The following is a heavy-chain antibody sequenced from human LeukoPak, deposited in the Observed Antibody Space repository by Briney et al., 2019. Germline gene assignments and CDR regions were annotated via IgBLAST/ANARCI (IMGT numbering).Heavy chain of an antibody. V-gene: IGHV3-66*01. CDR2: IEGNGNT. D-gene: IGHD5/OR15-5a*01. Sequence: GGSLRLSCAASGFSISNIYMSWVRRAPGKGLEWVSVIEGNGNTRYADSVKGRFAISRDNSKNTVFLQMNSLRGEDTAVYFCARSRSRNSIYADWGQGAVVTVSS. CDR3: ARSRSRNSIYAD. J-gene: IGHJ4*02. CDR1: GFSISNIY.